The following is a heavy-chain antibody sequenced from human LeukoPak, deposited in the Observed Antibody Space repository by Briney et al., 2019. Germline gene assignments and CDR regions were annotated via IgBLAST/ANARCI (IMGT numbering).Heavy chain of an antibody. Sequence: SETLSLTCAVYGGSFSGHYWTWIRQPPEKGLEWIGEINDSGSTNYNPSLKSRVTMSVDTSKNQFSLKLSSVTAADTAVYYCARDPTLGHYYDSSGLGWGQGTMVTVSS. CDR1: GGSFSGHY. V-gene: IGHV4-34*01. J-gene: IGHJ3*01. CDR2: INDSGST. D-gene: IGHD3-22*01. CDR3: ARDPTLGHYYDSSGLG.